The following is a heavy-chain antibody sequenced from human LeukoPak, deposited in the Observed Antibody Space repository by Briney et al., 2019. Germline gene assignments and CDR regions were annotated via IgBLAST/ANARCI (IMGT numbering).Heavy chain of an antibody. V-gene: IGHV3-7*01. CDR2: IKEDGHEK. J-gene: IGHJ4*02. D-gene: IGHD4-17*01. CDR3: ARHGYYVFDY. CDR1: GFTFSSHW. Sequence: GGSLRLSCAGSGFTFSSHWMGWVRQAPGKGLEWLANIKEDGHEKYYVDSVQGRFTISRDNSKNSLFLQMDSLRAEDTAVYFCARHGYYVFDYWGQGTLVTVSS.